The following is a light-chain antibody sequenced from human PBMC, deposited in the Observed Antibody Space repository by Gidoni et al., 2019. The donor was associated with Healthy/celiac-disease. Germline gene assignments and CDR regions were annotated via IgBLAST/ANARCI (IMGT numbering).Light chain of an antibody. V-gene: IGKV3-20*01. CDR2: GAS. J-gene: IGKJ3*01. CDR3: QQYGSSLEFT. CDR1: QSVSSSY. Sequence: EIVLPQSPGTLSLSPGERATLSCRASQSVSSSYLAWYQQKPGQAPRLLIYGASSRATGIPDRFSGSGSGTDFTLTISRLEPEDFAVYYCQQYGSSLEFTFGPGTKVDIK.